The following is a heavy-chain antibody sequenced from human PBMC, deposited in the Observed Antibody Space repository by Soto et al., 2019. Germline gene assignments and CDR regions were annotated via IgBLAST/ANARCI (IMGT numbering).Heavy chain of an antibody. D-gene: IGHD1-26*01. Sequence: PSETLSLTCTVSGGSIASSNYYWAWIRQPPGMGLEWIASIYYNGNTYYNPSLKSRVSISADTSKNQFSLNLNAVTAADTDLYCCTRHSANLSGYVWGKGTTDT. J-gene: IGHJ6*03. CDR1: GGSIASSNYY. V-gene: IGHV4-39*01. CDR3: TRHSANLSGYV. CDR2: IYYNGNT.